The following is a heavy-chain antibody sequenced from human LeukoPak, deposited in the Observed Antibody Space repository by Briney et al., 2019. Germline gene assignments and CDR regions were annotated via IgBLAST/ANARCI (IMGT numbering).Heavy chain of an antibody. Sequence: GASVKVSCTASGGTFSSYAISWVRQAPGQGLEWMGRIIPILGIANYAQKFQGRVTITADKSTSTAYMELSSLRSEDTAVYYCAREEGIAVQYGMDVWGQGTTVTVSS. V-gene: IGHV1-69*04. D-gene: IGHD6-19*01. CDR1: GGTFSSYA. CDR2: IIPILGIA. J-gene: IGHJ6*02. CDR3: AREEGIAVQYGMDV.